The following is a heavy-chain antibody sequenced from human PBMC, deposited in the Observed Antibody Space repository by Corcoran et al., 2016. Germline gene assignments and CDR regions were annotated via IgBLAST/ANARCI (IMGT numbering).Heavy chain of an antibody. V-gene: IGHV4-39*07. CDR2: IYYSGST. Sequence: QLQLQESGPGLVKPSETLSLTCTVSGGSISSSSYYWGWIRQPPGKGLEWIGSIYYSGSTYYNPSLKSRVTISVDTSKNQFSLKLSSVTAADTAVYDCARDTQHDAFDIWGQGTMVTVSS. CDR1: GGSISSSSYY. CDR3: ARDTQHDAFDI. J-gene: IGHJ3*02.